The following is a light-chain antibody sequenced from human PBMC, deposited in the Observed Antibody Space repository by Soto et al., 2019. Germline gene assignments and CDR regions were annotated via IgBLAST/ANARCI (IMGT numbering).Light chain of an antibody. CDR2: DVS. CDR3: SSYTTSSPHVV. Sequence: QSALTQPASVSGSPGQSITISCTGTSSDVGGYNYVSWYQQHPGKAPKLMIYDVSNRPSGVSNRFSGSKSGNTASLTISGLQAEDEADYYCSSYTTSSPHVVFGGGTKVTV. V-gene: IGLV2-14*01. J-gene: IGLJ2*01. CDR1: SSDVGGYNY.